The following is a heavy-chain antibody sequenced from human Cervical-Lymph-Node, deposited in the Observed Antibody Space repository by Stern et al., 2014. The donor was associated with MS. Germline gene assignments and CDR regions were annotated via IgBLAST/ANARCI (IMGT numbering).Heavy chain of an antibody. D-gene: IGHD6-19*01. CDR3: AKVGAITVAGEFDY. CDR2: ITGSPGST. J-gene: IGHJ4*02. Sequence: EVQLVESGGGLVQPGGSLRLSCVASGFTFSNYAMTWVRQAPGQGLEWVSVITGSPGSTYYADSVKGRFTISRDNSKNTLYLQMHSLRVDDTAVYYCAKVGAITVAGEFDYWGQGSLVTVSS. CDR1: GFTFSNYA. V-gene: IGHV3-23*04.